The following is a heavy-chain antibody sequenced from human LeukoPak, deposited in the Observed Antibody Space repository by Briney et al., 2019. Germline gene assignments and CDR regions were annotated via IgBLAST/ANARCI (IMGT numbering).Heavy chain of an antibody. V-gene: IGHV3-30*04. D-gene: IGHD5-12*01. CDR2: ISYDGSNK. J-gene: IGHJ6*04. CDR1: GSTFSSYA. CDR3: ARDVYSGYEKDYYYYYGMDV. Sequence: PGRSLRLSCAASGSTFSSYAMHWVRQAPGKGLEWVAVISYDGSNKYYADSVKGRFTISRDNSKNTLYLQMNSLRAEDTAVYYCARDVYSGYEKDYYYYYGMDVWGKGTTVTASS.